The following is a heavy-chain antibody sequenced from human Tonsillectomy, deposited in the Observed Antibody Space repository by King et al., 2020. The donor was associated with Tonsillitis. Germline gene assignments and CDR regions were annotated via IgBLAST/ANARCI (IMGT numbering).Heavy chain of an antibody. D-gene: IGHD2-21*01. CDR1: GFTFSASW. CDR2: TKPDGSED. CDR3: ARDQGYSSFDY. V-gene: IGHV3-7*04. Sequence: VQLVESGGGLAQPGGNLRLSCAASGFTFSASWMTWVRQAPGKGLEWVATTKPDGSEDWYVDSVKGRFTISRDNTKNSLSLQMNSLRAEDTAVYYCARDQGYSSFDYWGQGTLVTVSS. J-gene: IGHJ4*02.